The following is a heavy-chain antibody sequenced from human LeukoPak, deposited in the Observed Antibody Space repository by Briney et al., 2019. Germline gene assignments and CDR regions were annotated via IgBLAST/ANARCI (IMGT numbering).Heavy chain of an antibody. CDR1: GGSVSSYY. Sequence: PSETLSLTCTVSGGSVSSYYWSWIRQPPGKGLEWIGYIYYTGSTNYNPSLKSRITISVDTSKNQFSLKLSSVTAADTAVYYCARHGSSGSYGDWGQGTLVTVSS. CDR2: IYYTGST. CDR3: ARHGSSGSYGD. D-gene: IGHD1-26*01. J-gene: IGHJ4*02. V-gene: IGHV4-59*08.